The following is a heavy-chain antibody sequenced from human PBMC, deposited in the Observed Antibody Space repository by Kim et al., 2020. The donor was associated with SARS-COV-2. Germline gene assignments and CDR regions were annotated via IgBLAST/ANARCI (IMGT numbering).Heavy chain of an antibody. CDR2: ISSNGGST. CDR3: VSAGTTWGYFDY. V-gene: IGHV3-64D*09. J-gene: IGHJ4*02. Sequence: GGSLRLSCSASGFTFSTYAFHWVRQAPGKGLEHVSSISSNGGSTNYADSVKGRFTISRDNSKNTLYLQMSSLRAEDTAVYYCVSAGTTWGYFDYWGQGTLVTVSS. CDR1: GFTFSTYA. D-gene: IGHD1-7*01.